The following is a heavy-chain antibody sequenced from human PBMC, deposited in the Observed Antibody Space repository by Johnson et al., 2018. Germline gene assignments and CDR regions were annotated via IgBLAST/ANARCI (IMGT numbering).Heavy chain of an antibody. J-gene: IGHJ5*02. CDR2: IWNDGSNS. CDR1: GFTFSSYG. D-gene: IGHD3-22*01. CDR3: ARDINTRVGP. V-gene: IGHV3-33*01. Sequence: QVQLGQSGGGVVQPGRSLRLCCAASGFTFSSYGMHWVRQDPGKWLEWVAVIWNDGSNSYYADSVKGRFTISRDNSRNTLYLKMKSLRAEDTGVYYCARDINTRVGPWGQGILVTVSS.